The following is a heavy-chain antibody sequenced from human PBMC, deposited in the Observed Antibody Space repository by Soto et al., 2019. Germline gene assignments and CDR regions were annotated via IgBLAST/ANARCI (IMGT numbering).Heavy chain of an antibody. D-gene: IGHD2-21*02. J-gene: IGHJ4*02. CDR1: GGSISSSNW. V-gene: IGHV4-4*02. Sequence: SETLSLTCAVSGGSISSSNWWSWVRQPPGRGLEWIGEIYHSGSTNYNPSLKSRVTISVDKSKNQFSLKLSSVTAADTAVYYCARAGYCGGDCYSDYWGQGTLVTVSS. CDR2: IYHSGST. CDR3: ARAGYCGGDCYSDY.